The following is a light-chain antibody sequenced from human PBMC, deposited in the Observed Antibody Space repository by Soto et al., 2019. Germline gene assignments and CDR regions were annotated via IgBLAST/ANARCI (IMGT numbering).Light chain of an antibody. CDR2: DAS. CDR1: QRIVVW. CDR3: QQYNSYPCT. J-gene: IGKJ1*01. Sequence: DIQMTQSPSTLSASVGDRVNITCRASQRIVVWLAWYQQKVGKAPKLLIYDASNLESGVPSRFSGSGSGTEFTLTICSLQLDDFATYYCQQYNSYPCTFGQGTKVEIK. V-gene: IGKV1-5*01.